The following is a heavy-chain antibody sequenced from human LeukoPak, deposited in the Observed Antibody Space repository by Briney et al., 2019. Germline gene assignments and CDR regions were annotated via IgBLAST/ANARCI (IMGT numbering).Heavy chain of an antibody. CDR1: GGSFSGYY. D-gene: IGHD6-6*01. CDR2: INHSGST. J-gene: IGHJ4*02. V-gene: IGHV4-34*01. CDR3: ARDYATAARSLDY. Sequence: PSETLSLTCAVYGGSFSGYYWSWIRQPPGKGLEWIGEINHSGSTNYNPSLKSRVTISVDTSKNQFSLKLSSVTAADTAVYYCARDYATAARSLDYWGQGTLVTVSS.